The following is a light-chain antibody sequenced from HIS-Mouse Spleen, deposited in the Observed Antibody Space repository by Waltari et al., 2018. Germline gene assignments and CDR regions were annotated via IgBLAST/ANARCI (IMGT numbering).Light chain of an antibody. CDR3: MQALQTPWT. J-gene: IGKJ1*01. V-gene: IGKV2-28*01. CDR2: LGS. CDR1: PRLLHSNGYNY. Sequence: DIVMTQSPLSLPVIPGEPASISCSSSPRLLHSNGYNYLDWYLQKPGQSPQLLIYLGSNRASGVPDRFSGSGSGTDFTLKISRVEAEDVGVYYCMQALQTPWTFGQGTKVEIK.